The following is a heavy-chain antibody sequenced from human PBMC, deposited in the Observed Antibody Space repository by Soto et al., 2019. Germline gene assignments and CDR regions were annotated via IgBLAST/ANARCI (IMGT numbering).Heavy chain of an antibody. Sequence: ASVKVSCKASGYTFTSYDINWVRQATGQGLEWMGWMNPNSGNTGYAQKFQGRVTMTRNTSISTAYMELSSLRSEDTAVYYCARGLYSHYYYGMDVWGQGTTVTVSS. CDR1: GYTFTSYD. V-gene: IGHV1-8*01. CDR3: ARGLYSHYYYGMDV. CDR2: MNPNSGNT. D-gene: IGHD2-2*02. J-gene: IGHJ6*02.